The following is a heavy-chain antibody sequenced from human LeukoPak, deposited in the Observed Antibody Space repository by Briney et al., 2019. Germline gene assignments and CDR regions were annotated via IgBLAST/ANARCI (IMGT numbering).Heavy chain of an antibody. D-gene: IGHD1-14*01. J-gene: IGHJ4*02. CDR2: ISFSGADT. Sequence: GGSLRLSCAASGFSFGASAMSWVRQAPGEGLEWVSGISFSGADTPYADSVKGRFTISRDNSKNMVYLQMNSLRPEDTAVYFCVKKDSGRNPFDHWGQGTLVTVSS. CDR3: VKKDSGRNPFDH. CDR1: GFSFGASA. V-gene: IGHV3-23*01.